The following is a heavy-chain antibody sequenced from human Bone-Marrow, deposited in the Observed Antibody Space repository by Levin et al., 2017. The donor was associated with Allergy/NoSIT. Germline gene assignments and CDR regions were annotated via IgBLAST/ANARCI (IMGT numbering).Heavy chain of an antibody. V-gene: IGHV3-21*01. Sequence: GESLKISCAASGFTFSSYSMNWVRQAPGKGLEWVSSISSSSSYIYYADSVKGRFTISRDNAKNSLYLQMNSLRAEDTAVYYCARGGRSKADDYWGQGTLVTVSS. J-gene: IGHJ4*02. D-gene: IGHD3-16*01. CDR2: ISSSSSYI. CDR3: ARGGRSKADDY. CDR1: GFTFSSYS.